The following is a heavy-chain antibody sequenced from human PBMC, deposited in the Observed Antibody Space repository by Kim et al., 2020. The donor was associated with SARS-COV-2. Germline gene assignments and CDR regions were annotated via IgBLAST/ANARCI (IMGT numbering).Heavy chain of an antibody. CDR3: ATFSGGGY. D-gene: IGHD3-10*01. Sequence: GGSLRLSCAASGFTFSGSTIHWVRQASGKGLEWVGRMRNEAKSYATAYVASVKGRFTVSRDDSKNTAYLQMNSLKTEDTAVYYCATFSGGGYWGQGTLVTVSP. V-gene: IGHV3-73*01. CDR2: MRNEAKSYAT. J-gene: IGHJ4*02. CDR1: GFTFSGST.